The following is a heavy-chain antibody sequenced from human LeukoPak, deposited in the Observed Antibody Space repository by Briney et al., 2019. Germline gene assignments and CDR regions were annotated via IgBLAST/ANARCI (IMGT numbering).Heavy chain of an antibody. Sequence: ASVKVSCKASGYPFSDYYLHWVRQAPGQGLEWMGWINPTGGGANYAQKFQGRVTMTRDTSISTAYMELSSLRSDDTAVYYCARRGTTVITDCWGQGTLVTVSS. CDR3: ARRGTTVITDC. D-gene: IGHD4-17*01. CDR2: INPTGGGA. J-gene: IGHJ4*02. V-gene: IGHV1-2*02. CDR1: GYPFSDYY.